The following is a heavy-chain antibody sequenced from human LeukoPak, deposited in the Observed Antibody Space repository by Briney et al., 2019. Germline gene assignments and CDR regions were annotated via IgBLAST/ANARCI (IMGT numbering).Heavy chain of an antibody. Sequence: ASVRVSCKVSRYTLTELSIHWVRQAPGKGPEWMGRFDPADGERIYAQRFQGRVTMTEDPSTNTAYIQLNRLRYDDTAVYYCARGDYYYYYMDVWGKGTTVTVSS. CDR2: FDPADGER. J-gene: IGHJ6*03. CDR3: ARGDYYYYYMDV. V-gene: IGHV1-24*01. CDR1: RYTLTELS.